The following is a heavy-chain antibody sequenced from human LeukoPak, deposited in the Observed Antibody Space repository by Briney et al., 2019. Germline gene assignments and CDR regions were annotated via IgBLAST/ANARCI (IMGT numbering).Heavy chain of an antibody. CDR2: INHSGST. CDR3: ARVIPYGSGDNWFDP. J-gene: IGHJ5*02. D-gene: IGHD3-10*01. Sequence: SETLSLTCAVYGGSFSGYYWSWIRQPPGKGLEWIGEINHSGSTNYNPSLKSRVTISVDTSKNQFSLKLSSVTAADTAVYYCARVIPYGSGDNWFDPWGQGTLVTVSS. CDR1: GGSFSGYY. V-gene: IGHV4-34*01.